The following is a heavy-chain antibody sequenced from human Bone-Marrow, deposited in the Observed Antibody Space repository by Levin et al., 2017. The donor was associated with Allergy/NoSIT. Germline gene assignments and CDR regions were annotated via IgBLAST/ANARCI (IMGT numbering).Heavy chain of an antibody. D-gene: IGHD3-16*02. Sequence: GESLKISCAASGFTFSSYAMHWVRQAPGKGLEWVAVISYDGSNKYYADSVKGRFTISRDNSKNTLYLQMNSLRAEDTAVYYCARDRDYVWGSYRYTASDYWGQGTLVTVSS. CDR2: ISYDGSNK. J-gene: IGHJ4*02. CDR1: GFTFSSYA. V-gene: IGHV3-30-3*01. CDR3: ARDRDYVWGSYRYTASDY.